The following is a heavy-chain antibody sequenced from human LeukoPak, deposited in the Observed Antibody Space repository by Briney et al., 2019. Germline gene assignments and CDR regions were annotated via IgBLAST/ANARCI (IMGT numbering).Heavy chain of an antibody. CDR1: GFTFSDYY. CDR2: ISSSSSYT. D-gene: IGHD2-2*01. CDR3: ARDQYCSSTSCSMGWFDP. V-gene: IGHV3-11*06. Sequence: GGSLRLSCAASGFTFSDYYMSWIRQAPGKGLEWVSYISSSSSYTNYADSVKGRFTISRDNAKNSLYLQMNSLRAEDTAVYYCARDQYCSSTSCSMGWFDPWGQGTLVTVSS. J-gene: IGHJ5*02.